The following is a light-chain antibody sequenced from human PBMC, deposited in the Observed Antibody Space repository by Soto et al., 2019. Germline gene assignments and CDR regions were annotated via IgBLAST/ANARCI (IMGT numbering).Light chain of an antibody. Sequence: QSVLTQPPSVSGAPGQRVTISCTGSSSNIGANSDVHWYQQLTGAAPKLLLYGNTNRPSGVSDRFSASKSGTSASLAITGLQAEDEADYYCQSYDNSLSGFYVFGTGTKVTVL. CDR3: QSYDNSLSGFYV. CDR1: SSNIGANSD. CDR2: GNT. V-gene: IGLV1-40*01. J-gene: IGLJ1*01.